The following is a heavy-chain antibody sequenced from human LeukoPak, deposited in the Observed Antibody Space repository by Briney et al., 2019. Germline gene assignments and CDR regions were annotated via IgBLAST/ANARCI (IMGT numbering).Heavy chain of an antibody. Sequence: ASVKVSCKASGYTFTSYDINWVRQAPGQGLEWVGWMNPNSGNTGYAQKFQGRVTMTRNTSISTAYTEPSSLRSEDTAVYYCARGSGSYLYYYYYGMDVWGQGTTVTVSS. CDR3: ARGSGSYLYYYYYGMDV. J-gene: IGHJ6*02. V-gene: IGHV1-8*01. D-gene: IGHD1-26*01. CDR1: GYTFTSYD. CDR2: MNPNSGNT.